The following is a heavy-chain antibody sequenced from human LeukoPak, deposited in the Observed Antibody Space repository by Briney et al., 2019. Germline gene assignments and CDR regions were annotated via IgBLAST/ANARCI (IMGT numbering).Heavy chain of an antibody. CDR2: ISGSGGST. J-gene: IGHJ2*01. CDR3: AKARATVTYNWYFDL. D-gene: IGHD4-17*01. CDR1: GFTFSSYA. V-gene: IGHV3-23*01. Sequence: GGSLRLSCAASGFTFSSYAMSWVRQAPGKGLEWVSAISGSGGSTYYADSVKGRFTISRDNSKNTLYVQMNSLRAEDTAVYYCAKARATVTYNWYFDLWGRGTLATVSS.